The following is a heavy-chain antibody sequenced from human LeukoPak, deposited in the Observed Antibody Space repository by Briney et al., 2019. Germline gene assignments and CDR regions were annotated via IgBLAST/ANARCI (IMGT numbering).Heavy chain of an antibody. CDR2: ITNSGGIT. D-gene: IGHD1-26*01. J-gene: IGHJ4*02. CDR3: VKVSSTVGATYFDY. CDR1: GFTFSSYA. Sequence: GGSLRLSCSASGFTFSSYAMHWVRQAPGKGLEYISGITNSGGITYHADSVKGRFTISRDNSKNTLYFQMSSLRAEDTAVYYCVKVSSTVGATYFDYWGQGTLVTVSS. V-gene: IGHV3-64D*06.